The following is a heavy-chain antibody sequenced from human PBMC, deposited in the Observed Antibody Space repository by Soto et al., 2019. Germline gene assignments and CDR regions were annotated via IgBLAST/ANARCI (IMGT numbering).Heavy chain of an antibody. J-gene: IGHJ5*02. Sequence: ASGPTLVNPTQTLTLTCTFSGFSLSTSGVGVGWIRQPPGKALEWLALIYWDDDKRYSPSLKSRLTITKDTSENQVVFTMTNMDPVDTATYYCAHILLYFSGGSCSGPIDDWFDPWGQGTLVTVSS. CDR2: IYWDDDK. D-gene: IGHD2-15*01. V-gene: IGHV2-5*02. CDR3: AHILLYFSGGSCSGPIDDWFDP. CDR1: GFSLSTSGVG.